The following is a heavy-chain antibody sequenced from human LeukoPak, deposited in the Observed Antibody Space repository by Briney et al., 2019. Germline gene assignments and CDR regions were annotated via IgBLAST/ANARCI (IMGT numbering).Heavy chain of an antibody. CDR2: ISYDGSNK. V-gene: IGHV3-30*18. D-gene: IGHD1-1*01. Sequence: PGRSLRLSCAASGFTFSSYGMHWVRQAPGKGLEWVAVISYDGSNKYYADSVKGRFTISRDNSKNTLYLQMNSLRAEDTAVYYCVKFTTGTDSTGTSLNRDYWGQGTLVTVSS. J-gene: IGHJ4*02. CDR3: VKFTTGTDSTGTSLNRDY. CDR1: GFTFSSYG.